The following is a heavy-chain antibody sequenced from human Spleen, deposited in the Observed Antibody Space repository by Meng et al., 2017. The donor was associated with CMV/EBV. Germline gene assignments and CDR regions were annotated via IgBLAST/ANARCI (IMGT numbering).Heavy chain of an antibody. CDR1: GFTFTTYG. V-gene: IGHV1-18*01. J-gene: IGHJ4*02. CDR3: ARDGAVVVVAADY. CDR2: ISTYNGDI. D-gene: IGHD2-15*01. Sequence: ASVKVSCKASGFTFTTYGISWVRQAPGQGLEWMGWISTYNGDIKYAEKFQGRVTLTMDTSANTAYMEVRSLRSDDTADYYCARDGAVVVVAADYWGQGTLVTVSS.